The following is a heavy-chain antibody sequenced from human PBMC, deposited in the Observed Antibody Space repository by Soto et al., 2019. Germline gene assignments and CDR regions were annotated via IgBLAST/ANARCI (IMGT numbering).Heavy chain of an antibody. V-gene: IGHV4-59*01. D-gene: IGHD1-26*01. CDR1: GAAISGYY. CDR3: VRDGRERQFDY. Sequence: QVRLQESGPGLVKPSETLSLTCVVSGAAISGYYWSWIRQPPGKGLAWIGFIYYSGSTTNYSPSLKNRATISVDTSKNIISLRLGSVTAADTAIYYCVRDGRERQFDYWGQGTLVTVSS. CDR2: IYYSGSTT. J-gene: IGHJ4*02.